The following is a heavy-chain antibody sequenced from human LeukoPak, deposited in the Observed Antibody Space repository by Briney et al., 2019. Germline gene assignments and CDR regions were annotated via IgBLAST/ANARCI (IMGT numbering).Heavy chain of an antibody. CDR1: AGSLNSHF. Sequence: SQTLSLTCTLSAGSLNSHFWSWIRQPPGKGLEWVGYIHSNGSTNYTPYPKSRVTISVDTSRNQFSMKLSSVTPADTAVYYCARDGYSGSSLFDYWGRGALVTVSS. CDR3: ARDGYSGSSLFDY. J-gene: IGHJ4*02. CDR2: IHSNGST. D-gene: IGHD5-12*01. V-gene: IGHV4-59*11.